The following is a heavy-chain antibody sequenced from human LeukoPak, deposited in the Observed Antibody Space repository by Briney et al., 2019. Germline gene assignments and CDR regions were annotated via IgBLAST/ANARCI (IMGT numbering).Heavy chain of an antibody. D-gene: IGHD3-9*01. V-gene: IGHV4-38-2*01. CDR3: ASGTDYDILTGYYPDS. CDR1: GYSISSGYY. J-gene: IGHJ5*01. Sequence: SETLSLTCAVSGYSISSGYYWGWIRQPPGQGLEWIGSIYHSGSTYYNPSPNSRCTISVDTSKTQFSLKLSSVAAADTAVYYCASGTDYDILTGYYPDSWGQGTLVTVSS. CDR2: IYHSGST.